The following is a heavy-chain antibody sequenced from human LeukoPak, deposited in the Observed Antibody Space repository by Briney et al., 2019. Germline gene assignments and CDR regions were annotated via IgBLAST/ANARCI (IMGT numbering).Heavy chain of an antibody. CDR3: ARDGWSPDY. Sequence: GGSLRLSCAASGFTFSRYWMSWVRQAPGKGLEWAANIKQDGSEKYYVDSVKGRFTISRDNAKNSLYLQMNSLRAEDTAVYYCARDGWSPDYWGQGTLVTVSS. J-gene: IGHJ4*02. V-gene: IGHV3-7*01. CDR2: IKQDGSEK. CDR1: GFTFSRYW.